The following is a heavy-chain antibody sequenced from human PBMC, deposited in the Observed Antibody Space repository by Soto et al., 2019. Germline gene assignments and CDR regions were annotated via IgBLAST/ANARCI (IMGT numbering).Heavy chain of an antibody. Sequence: QVQLVQSGAEVKKPGSSVKVSCKASGGTFSSYAISWVRQAPGQGLEWMGGIIPIFGTANYAQKFQGRVTNTPDKSTSTVLMEVSRLRSEDKAVYYGARKDIIVVPAACGGGDNLYYYYGMDVWGQGTTVTVSS. CDR2: IIPIFGTA. CDR1: GGTFSSYA. D-gene: IGHD2-2*01. J-gene: IGHJ6*02. V-gene: IGHV1-69*06. CDR3: ARKDIIVVPAACGGGDNLYYYYGMDV.